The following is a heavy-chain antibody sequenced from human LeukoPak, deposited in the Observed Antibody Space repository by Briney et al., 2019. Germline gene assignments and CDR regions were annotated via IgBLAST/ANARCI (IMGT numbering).Heavy chain of an antibody. D-gene: IGHD6-13*01. CDR2: ISSSSSYI. CDR1: GFTFSSYS. CDR3: ARGLAAAGQNTRSAFDY. V-gene: IGHV3-21*01. Sequence: GGSLRLSCAASGFTFSSYSMNWVRQAPGEGLEWVSSISSSSSYIYYADSVKGRFTISRDNAKNSLYLQMNSLRAEDTAVYYCARGLAAAGQNTRSAFDYWGQGTLVTVSS. J-gene: IGHJ4*02.